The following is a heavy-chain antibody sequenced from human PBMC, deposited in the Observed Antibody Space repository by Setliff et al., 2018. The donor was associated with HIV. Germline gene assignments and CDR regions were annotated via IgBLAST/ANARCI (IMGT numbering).Heavy chain of an antibody. CDR1: GGSIDISDYC. J-gene: IGHJ4*02. CDR3: ATEEGTTVHRIDF. V-gene: IGHV4-39*07. Sequence: SETLSLTCTVAGGSIDISDYCWGWVRQPPGKGLEWIGSICHSGRSYYNPSLKSRLTISVDTSKNQFSLKMTSVTAADTAVYYCATEEGTTVHRIDFWGQGTLVTVSS. D-gene: IGHD4-17*01. CDR2: ICHSGRS.